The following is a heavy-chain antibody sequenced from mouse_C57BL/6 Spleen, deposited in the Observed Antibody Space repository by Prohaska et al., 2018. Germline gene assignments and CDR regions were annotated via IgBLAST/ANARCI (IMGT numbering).Heavy chain of an antibody. CDR1: GIAFSRYW. CDR3: ARNWDYGMDY. CDR2: INPDSSTI. D-gene: IGHD4-1*01. Sequence: EVKLLQSGGGLVQPGGSLKLSCAASGIAFSRYWMSWVRRAPGKGLEWIGEINPDSSTINYAPTLKDKFIISRDNAKNTLYLQMSKVRSEDTALYYCARNWDYGMDYWGQGTSVTVSS. J-gene: IGHJ4*01. V-gene: IGHV4-1*01.